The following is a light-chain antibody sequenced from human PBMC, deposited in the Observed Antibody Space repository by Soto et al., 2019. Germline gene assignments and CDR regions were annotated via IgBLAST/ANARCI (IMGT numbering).Light chain of an antibody. J-gene: IGKJ2*01. CDR3: QQYNGWHT. CDR1: QSVSSN. V-gene: IGKV3-15*01. Sequence: EIVMTQSPATLSVSPGERATLSCRASQSVSSNLAWYQQKPCQAPRLLIYGASTRATGIPARFSGSGSGTEFTLTISSLQSEDFAVYYCQQYNGWHTFGQGTKLETK. CDR2: GAS.